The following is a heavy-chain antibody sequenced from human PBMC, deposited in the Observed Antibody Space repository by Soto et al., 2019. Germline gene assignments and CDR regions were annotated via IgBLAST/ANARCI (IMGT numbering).Heavy chain of an antibody. CDR2: VSFDGSNK. CDR3: ARDQTGITTAGGGRIDH. J-gene: IGHJ4*02. CDR1: GFTFSTHA. V-gene: IGHV3-30-3*01. Sequence: QVQLVGSGGGVVQPGRSLRLSCAASGFTFSTHAMHWVRQAPGKGLECVAIVSFDGSNKYYADSVKGRFTISRDNSKNTLYLQMSGLTPEGTAFYYCARDQTGITTAGGGRIDHWGQGTLVTVSS. D-gene: IGHD6-13*01.